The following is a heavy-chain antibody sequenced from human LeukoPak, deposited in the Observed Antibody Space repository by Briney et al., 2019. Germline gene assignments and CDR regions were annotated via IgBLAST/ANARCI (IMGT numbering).Heavy chain of an antibody. D-gene: IGHD3-9*01. V-gene: IGHV4-59*12. CDR1: GGSISSYY. Sequence: SETLSLTCTVSGGSISSYYWSWIRQPPGKGLEWIGYIYHSGSTYYNPSLKSRVTISVDRSKNQFSLKLSSVTAADTAVYYCARNYDILTGYSSNNWFDPWGQGTLVTVSS. CDR2: IYHSGST. CDR3: ARNYDILTGYSSNNWFDP. J-gene: IGHJ5*02.